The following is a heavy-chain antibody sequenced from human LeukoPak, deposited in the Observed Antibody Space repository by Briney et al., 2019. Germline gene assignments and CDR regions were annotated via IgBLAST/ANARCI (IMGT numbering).Heavy chain of an antibody. CDR3: ASPGRKREDQLGTLEYYFDY. CDR1: GGTFSSYA. CDR2: IIPIFGTA. D-gene: IGHD7-27*01. V-gene: IGHV1-69*13. J-gene: IGHJ4*02. Sequence: SVKVSCKASGGTFSSYAISWVRQAPGQGLEWMGGIIPIFGTANYAQKFQGRVTITADESTSTAYMELSSLRSEDTAVYYCASPGRKREDQLGTLEYYFDYWGQGTLVTVSS.